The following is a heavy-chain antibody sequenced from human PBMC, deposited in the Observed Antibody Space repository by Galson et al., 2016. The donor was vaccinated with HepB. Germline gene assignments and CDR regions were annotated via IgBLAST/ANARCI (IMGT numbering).Heavy chain of an antibody. CDR2: IKHDGSEK. J-gene: IGHJ6*02. CDR1: GFNFRRNW. Sequence: SLRLSCAASGFNFRRNWMNWVRQAPGKGLEWVANIKHDGSEKNYLDSVKGRLTISRDNAKNSLYLQTNSLRAEDTALYFCVRGPTVSGFWTYYYGMDVWGQGTTVTVSS. D-gene: IGHD3/OR15-3a*01. CDR3: VRGPTVSGFWTYYYGMDV. V-gene: IGHV3-7*04.